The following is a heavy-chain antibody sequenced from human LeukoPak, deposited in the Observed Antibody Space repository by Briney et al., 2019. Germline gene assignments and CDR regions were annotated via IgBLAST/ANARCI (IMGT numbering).Heavy chain of an antibody. CDR3: AKAAGDSNWGLDCYYNGMDV. J-gene: IGHJ6*02. V-gene: IGHV3-30*18. D-gene: IGHD7-27*01. Sequence: PGGSLRLSCAASGFTLSTYGMHWVRQAPGKGLEWVAVLSYGGRSKYYADSVKGRFTISRDNSKNTLYLQMNSLRAEDTAVYYCAKAAGDSNWGLDCYYNGMDVWGQGTTVTVSS. CDR2: LSYGGRSK. CDR1: GFTLSTYG.